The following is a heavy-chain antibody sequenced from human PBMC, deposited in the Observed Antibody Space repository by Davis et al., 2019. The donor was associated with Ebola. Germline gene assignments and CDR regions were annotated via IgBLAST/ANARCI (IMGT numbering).Heavy chain of an antibody. CDR1: GFTFSSHW. CDR2: IDRDARSI. CDR3: GRGTDYGDYVDY. J-gene: IGHJ4*02. D-gene: IGHD4-17*01. V-gene: IGHV3-74*01. Sequence: GESLKISCAASGFTFSSHWLHWVRQGPGKGLVWVSRIDRDARSIAYADSVKGRFTISRDNAKNTLYLQMNSLRAEDTAVYYCGRGTDYGDYVDYWGQGTLVTVSS.